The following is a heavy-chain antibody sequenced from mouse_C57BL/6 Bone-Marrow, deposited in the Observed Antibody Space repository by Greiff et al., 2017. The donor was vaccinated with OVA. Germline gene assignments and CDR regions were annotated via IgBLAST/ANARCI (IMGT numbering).Heavy chain of an antibody. CDR2: SRNKANDYTT. V-gene: IGHV7-1*01. CDR1: GFTFSDFY. CDR3: ARDGGYFDV. Sequence: EVQRVESGGGLVQSGRSLRLSCATSGFTFSDFYMEWVRQAPGKGLEWIAASRNKANDYTTEYSASVKGRFIVSRDTSQSILYLQMNALRAEDTAIYYCARDGGYFDVWGTGTTVTVSS. J-gene: IGHJ1*03.